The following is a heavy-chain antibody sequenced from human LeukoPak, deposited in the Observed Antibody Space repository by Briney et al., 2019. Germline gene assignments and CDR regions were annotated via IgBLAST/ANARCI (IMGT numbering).Heavy chain of an antibody. V-gene: IGHV4-39*07. D-gene: IGHD3-22*01. CDR1: GGSISSSSYY. J-gene: IGHJ4*02. Sequence: SETLSLTCTVSGGSISSSSYYWGWIRQPPGKGLEWIGSIYYSGSTNYNPSLKSRVTISVDTSKNQFSLKLSSVTAADTAVYYCARAKRSTHYYDSSGYRLNVDYWGQGTLVTVSS. CDR3: ARAKRSTHYYDSSGYRLNVDY. CDR2: IYYSGST.